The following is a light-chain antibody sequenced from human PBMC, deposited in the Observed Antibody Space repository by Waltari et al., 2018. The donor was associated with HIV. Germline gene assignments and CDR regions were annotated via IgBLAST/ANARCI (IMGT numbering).Light chain of an antibody. CDR3: QQSYSTPPWT. CDR2: AAS. CDR1: QNISNY. Sequence: GDRVTITCRASQNISNYLNWYQQKPRTAPKLLIYAASSLQSGVPSKFSGSGSGSDFTLTISSLQPEDFATYYCQQSYSTPPWTFGQGTKVEIE. J-gene: IGKJ1*01. V-gene: IGKV1-39*01.